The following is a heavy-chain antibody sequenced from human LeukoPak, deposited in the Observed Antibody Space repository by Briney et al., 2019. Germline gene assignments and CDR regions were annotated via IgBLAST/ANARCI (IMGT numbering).Heavy chain of an antibody. J-gene: IGHJ4*02. D-gene: IGHD6-19*01. CDR1: GFTFSSYS. V-gene: IGHV3-48*02. Sequence: GGSLRLSCAASGFTFSSYSVIWARQAPGKGLEWVSYVSSSGTTTYYADSVKGRFTISRDNGKNLVSLQMNSLRDEDTAVYYCAKDRWLSGWYPNFDSWGQGTLVTVSS. CDR3: AKDRWLSGWYPNFDS. CDR2: VSSSGTTT.